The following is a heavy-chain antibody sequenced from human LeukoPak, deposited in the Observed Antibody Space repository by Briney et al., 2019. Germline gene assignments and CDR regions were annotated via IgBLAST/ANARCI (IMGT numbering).Heavy chain of an antibody. J-gene: IGHJ3*02. Sequence: ASVKVSCKASGYTFTSYGISWVRQAPGQGLEWMGWISAYNGNTNYAQKLQGRVTMTTDTSTSTAYMELRSLRSEDTAVYYCARDRSGRYCSGGSCYDAFDIWGQGTMVTAPS. CDR3: ARDRSGRYCSGGSCYDAFDI. CDR1: GYTFTSYG. V-gene: IGHV1-18*01. D-gene: IGHD2-15*01. CDR2: ISAYNGNT.